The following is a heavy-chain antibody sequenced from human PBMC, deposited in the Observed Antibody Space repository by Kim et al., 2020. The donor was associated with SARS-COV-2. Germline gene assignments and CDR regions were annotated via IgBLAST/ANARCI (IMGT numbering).Heavy chain of an antibody. Sequence: GGSLRLSCAASGFTFSSYSMNWVRQAPGKGLEWVSSISSSSSYIYYADSVKGRFTISRDNAKNSLYLQMNSLRAEDTAVYYCARDPGYGDSIDYWGQGTLVTVSS. CDR2: ISSSSSYI. D-gene: IGHD4-17*01. CDR1: GFTFSSYS. CDR3: ARDPGYGDSIDY. V-gene: IGHV3-21*01. J-gene: IGHJ4*02.